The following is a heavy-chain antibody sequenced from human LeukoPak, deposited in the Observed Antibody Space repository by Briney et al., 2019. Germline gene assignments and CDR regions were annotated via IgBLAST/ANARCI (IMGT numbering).Heavy chain of an antibody. J-gene: IGHJ5*02. CDR2: INPSGGST. D-gene: IGHD2-2*01. CDR1: GYTFTSYY. Sequence: GASVKVSCKASGYTFTSYYMHWVRQAPGQGLEWMGIINPSGGSTSYAQKFQGRVTMTRDTSTSTVYMELSSLRSEDTAVYYCARSRYGIVVVPAAMGGWFDPWGQGTLVTVSS. CDR3: ARSRYGIVVVPAAMGGWFDP. V-gene: IGHV1-46*01.